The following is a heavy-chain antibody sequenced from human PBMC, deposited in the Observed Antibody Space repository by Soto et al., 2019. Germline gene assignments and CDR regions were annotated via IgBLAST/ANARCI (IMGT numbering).Heavy chain of an antibody. CDR3: ARGITIFGAYYFDY. CDR2: IYYSGST. Sequence: PSETLSLTCTVSGGSISSYYWSWIRQPPGKGLEWIGYIYYSGSTNYNPSLKSRVTISVDTSKNQFSLKLSSVTAADTAVYYCARGITIFGAYYFDYWGQGTLVTVSS. D-gene: IGHD3-3*01. CDR1: GGSISSYY. V-gene: IGHV4-59*01. J-gene: IGHJ4*02.